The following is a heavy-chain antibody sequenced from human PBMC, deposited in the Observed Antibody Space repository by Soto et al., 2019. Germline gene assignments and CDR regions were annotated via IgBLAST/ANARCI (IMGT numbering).Heavy chain of an antibody. CDR2: MNPDSGNT. Sequence: QVQLVQSGAEVKKPGASVKVSCKASGYTFTSYDINWVRQATGQGLEWMGWMNPDSGNTGYAQKFQGRVTMTRNTSISTAYMELSRMRSEETAVYYLAREQVGWFDPGGQGTLVTVSS. J-gene: IGHJ5*02. V-gene: IGHV1-8*01. D-gene: IGHD6-6*01. CDR3: AREQVGWFDP. CDR1: GYTFTSYD.